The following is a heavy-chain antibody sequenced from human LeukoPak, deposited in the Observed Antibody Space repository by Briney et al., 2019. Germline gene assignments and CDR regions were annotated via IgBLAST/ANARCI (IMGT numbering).Heavy chain of an antibody. CDR1: GGSISSGDYY. D-gene: IGHD2-15*01. J-gene: IGHJ6*02. CDR3: ARGVVVAASGIYYYYGMDV. CDR2: IYYSGST. Sequence: PSETLFLTCTVSGGSISSGDYYWSWIRQPPGKGLEWIGYIYYSGSTYYNPSLKSRVTISVDTSKNQFSLKLSSVTAADTAVYYCARGVVVAASGIYYYYGMDVWGQGTTVTVSS. V-gene: IGHV4-30-4*01.